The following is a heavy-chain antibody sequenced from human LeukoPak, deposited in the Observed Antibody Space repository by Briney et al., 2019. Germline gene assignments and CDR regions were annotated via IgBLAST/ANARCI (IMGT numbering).Heavy chain of an antibody. J-gene: IGHJ4*02. CDR2: INHSGST. V-gene: IGHV4-34*01. CDR3: AGIAAAGPTEGY. CDR1: GGSFSGYY. Sequence: SETLSLTCAVYGGSFSGYYWSWIRQPPGKGLEWIGEINHSGSTNYNPSLKSRVTISVDTSKNQFSLKLSSVTAADTAVYCCAGIAAAGPTEGYWGQGTLVTVSS. D-gene: IGHD6-13*01.